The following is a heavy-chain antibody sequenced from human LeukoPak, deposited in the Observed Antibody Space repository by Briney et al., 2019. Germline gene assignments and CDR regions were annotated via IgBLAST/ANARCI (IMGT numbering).Heavy chain of an antibody. CDR3: AGGADFWSGYSFDS. CDR1: GFTVGDNY. J-gene: IGHJ4*02. V-gene: IGHV3-53*01. CDR2: IYSGGTT. Sequence: PGAPLTPSCAASGFTVGDNYMTWVRQAPGKGLEWVSLIYSGGTTEYADSVKGRFSLSRDISKNTLSLQLSSLRAEDTAVYYCAGGADFWSGYSFDSWGQGTLVTVSS. D-gene: IGHD3-3*01.